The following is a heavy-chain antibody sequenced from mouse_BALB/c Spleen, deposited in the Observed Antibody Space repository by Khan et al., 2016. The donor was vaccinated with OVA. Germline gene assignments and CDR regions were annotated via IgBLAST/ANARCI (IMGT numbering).Heavy chain of an antibody. CDR1: GYTFTTYW. CDR2: INPTSGYT. V-gene: IGHV1-7*01. CDR3: TRERIDY. J-gene: IGHJ2*01. Sequence: QVQLQQSGAELAKPGASVQMSCKASGYTFTTYWMHWVKQRPGQGLEWIGYINPTSGYTDYSENFKDKATLSADKSSSTAYMQLSRLTSEDSAVYYCTRERIDYWGQGTTRTVSS.